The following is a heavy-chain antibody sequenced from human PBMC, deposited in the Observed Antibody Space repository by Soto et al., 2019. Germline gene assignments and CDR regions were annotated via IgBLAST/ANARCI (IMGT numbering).Heavy chain of an antibody. J-gene: IGHJ3*02. CDR1: GYSFIGYY. D-gene: IGHD3-10*01. Sequence: ASVKVSCKASGYSFIGYYIHWVRQAPGQGLEWMGWMTPNSGGTDYAQKFQGRVTMTRDTSISTAYMELSRLRSDDTAVYYCARDVDQWWFGELSYQTDDAFDIWGQGTMVTVSS. CDR2: MTPNSGGT. CDR3: ARDVDQWWFGELSYQTDDAFDI. V-gene: IGHV1-2*02.